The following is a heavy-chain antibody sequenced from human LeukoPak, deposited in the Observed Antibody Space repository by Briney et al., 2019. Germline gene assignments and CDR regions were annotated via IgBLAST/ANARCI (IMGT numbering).Heavy chain of an antibody. CDR3: ARDLFRWFDP. Sequence: SETLSLTCTVSGGSISSGSYYWSWIRQPAGKGLEWIGRIYTSGSTNYNPSLKSRVTISVDTSKNQFSLKLSSVTAADTAVYYCARDLFRWFDPWGQGTLVTVSS. D-gene: IGHD3-3*01. V-gene: IGHV4-61*02. J-gene: IGHJ5*02. CDR2: IYTSGST. CDR1: GGSISSGSYY.